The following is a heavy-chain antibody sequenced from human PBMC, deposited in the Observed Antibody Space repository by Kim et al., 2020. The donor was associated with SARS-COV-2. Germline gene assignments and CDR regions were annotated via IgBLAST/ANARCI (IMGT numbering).Heavy chain of an antibody. CDR2: ISYDGSNK. CDR1: GFTFSSYA. D-gene: IGHD1-26*01. Sequence: GGSLRLSCAASGFTFSSYAMHWVRQAPGKGLEWVAVISYDGSNKYYADSVKGRFTISRDNSKNTLYLQMNSLRAEDTAVYYCARDFTFSGSLFDYWGQGT. J-gene: IGHJ4*02. CDR3: ARDFTFSGSLFDY. V-gene: IGHV3-30-3*01.